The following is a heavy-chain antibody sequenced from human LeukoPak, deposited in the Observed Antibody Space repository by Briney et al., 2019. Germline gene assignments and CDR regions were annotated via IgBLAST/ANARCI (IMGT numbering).Heavy chain of an antibody. J-gene: IGHJ4*02. Sequence: PSESLSLTCAVYGGSFSGYYWSWIRQPPGKGLEWIGEINHSGSTNYNPSLKSRVTISVDTSKNQFSLKLSSVTAADTAVYYCARGSAARPAWGQGTLVTVSS. CDR1: GGSFSGYY. V-gene: IGHV4-34*01. CDR2: INHSGST. D-gene: IGHD6-6*01. CDR3: ARGSAARPA.